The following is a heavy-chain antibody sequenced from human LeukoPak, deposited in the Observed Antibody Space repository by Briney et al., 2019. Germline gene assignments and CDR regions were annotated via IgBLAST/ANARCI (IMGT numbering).Heavy chain of an antibody. J-gene: IGHJ5*02. Sequence: PSETLSLTCTVSGGSISSYYWSWIRQPPGKGLEWIGYIYYSGSTNYNPSLKSRVTISVDTSKNQFSLKLSSVTAADTAVYYCARLRGEYSSSLDDNNWFDPWGQGTLVTVSS. D-gene: IGHD6-6*01. CDR2: IYYSGST. V-gene: IGHV4-59*01. CDR1: GGSISSYY. CDR3: ARLRGEYSSSLDDNNWFDP.